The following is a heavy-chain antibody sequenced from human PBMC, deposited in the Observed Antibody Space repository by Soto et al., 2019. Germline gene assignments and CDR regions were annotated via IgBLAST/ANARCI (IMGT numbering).Heavy chain of an antibody. CDR1: GYTFSSYG. D-gene: IGHD3-10*01. Sequence: ASVKVSCKASGYTFSSYGISWVRQAPGQGLEWMGWSSPYNATTIYAQRFQGRVTMTEESSADTPYMELSSLRSEDTAVYYCAIEVRRSNQFDHWGQGTMVTVSS. V-gene: IGHV1-18*01. CDR3: AIEVRRSNQFDH. J-gene: IGHJ4*02. CDR2: SSPYNATT.